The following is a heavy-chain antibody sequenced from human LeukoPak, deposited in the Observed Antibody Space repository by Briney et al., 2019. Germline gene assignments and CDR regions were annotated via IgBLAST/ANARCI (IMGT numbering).Heavy chain of an antibody. J-gene: IGHJ6*03. Sequence: KPSETLSLTCAVSGYSISSGYYWGWIRQPAGKGLEWIGRIYTSGSTNYNPSLKSRVTMSVDTSKNQFSLKLSSVTAADTAVYYCARGNVGYCSSTSCLDYYYYYMDAWGKGTTVTVSS. D-gene: IGHD2-2*01. CDR3: ARGNVGYCSSTSCLDYYYYYMDA. CDR1: GYSISSGYY. V-gene: IGHV4-4*07. CDR2: IYTSGST.